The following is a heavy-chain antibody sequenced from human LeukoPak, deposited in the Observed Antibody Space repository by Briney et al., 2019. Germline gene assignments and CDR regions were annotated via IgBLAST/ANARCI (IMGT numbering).Heavy chain of an antibody. CDR2: IKQDGSEK. J-gene: IGHJ4*02. V-gene: IGHV3-7*01. D-gene: IGHD4-17*01. CDR1: GFTFSSYW. CDR3: ARGPYGRLDY. Sequence: GGSLRLSCAAFGFTFSSYWMSWVRQAPGKGLEWVANIKQDGSEKYYVDSVKGRFTISRDNAKNSLYLQMNSLRAEDTAVYYCARGPYGRLDYWGQGTLVTVSS.